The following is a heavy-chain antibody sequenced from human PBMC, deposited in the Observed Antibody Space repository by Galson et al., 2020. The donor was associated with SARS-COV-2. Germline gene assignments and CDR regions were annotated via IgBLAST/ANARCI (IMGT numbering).Heavy chain of an antibody. CDR1: GFSLSNARMG. Sequence: PTLVKPTETLTLTCTVSGFSLSNARMGVSWIRQPPGKALEWLAHIFSNDEKSYSTSLKSRLTISKDTSKSQVVLTMTNMDPVDTATYYCARIRLGYCSGGSCYQQDRLWYYYYYMDVWGKGTTVTISS. D-gene: IGHD2-15*01. CDR3: ARIRLGYCSGGSCYQQDRLWYYYYYMDV. J-gene: IGHJ6*03. V-gene: IGHV2-26*01. CDR2: IFSNDEK.